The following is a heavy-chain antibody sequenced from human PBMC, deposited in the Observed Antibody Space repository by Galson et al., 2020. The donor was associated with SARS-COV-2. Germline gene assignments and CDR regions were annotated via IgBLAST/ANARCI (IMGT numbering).Heavy chain of an antibody. Sequence: SETLSLTCAVYGGSFSGYYWSWIRQPPGKGLEWIGEINHSGSTNYNPSLKSRVTISVDTSKNQFSLKLSSVTAADTAVYYCARGHLRLAIWGQGTMVTVSS. V-gene: IGHV4-34*01. CDR1: GGSFSGYY. CDR3: ARGHLRLAI. CDR2: INHSGST. J-gene: IGHJ3*02. D-gene: IGHD3-16*01.